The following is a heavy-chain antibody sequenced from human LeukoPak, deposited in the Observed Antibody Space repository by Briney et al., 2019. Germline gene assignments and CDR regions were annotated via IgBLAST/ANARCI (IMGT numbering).Heavy chain of an antibody. CDR2: INPNSGGT. V-gene: IGHV1-2*02. J-gene: IGHJ6*03. Sequence: ASVKVSCKASGYTFTGYYMHWVRQAPGQGLEWMGWINPNSGGTNYAQKFQGRVTMTRDTSISTAYMELSRLRSEDTAVYYCASSQNPPLSRMERRYYYYMDVWGKGTTVTVSS. CDR3: ASSQNPPLSRMERRYYYYMDV. CDR1: GYTFTGYY. D-gene: IGHD1-1*01.